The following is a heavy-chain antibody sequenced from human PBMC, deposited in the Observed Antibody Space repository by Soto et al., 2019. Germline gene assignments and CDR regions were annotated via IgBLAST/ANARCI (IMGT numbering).Heavy chain of an antibody. V-gene: IGHV4-59*01. J-gene: IGHJ4*02. CDR3: ARVPQEDSSGWYFYFDY. Sequence: SETLSLTCTVSGGSISSYYWSWIRQPPGKGLEWIGYIYYSGSTNYNPSLKSRVTISVDTSKNQFSLKLSSVTAADTAVYYCARVPQEDSSGWYFYFDYWGQGTLVTVS. CDR2: IYYSGST. D-gene: IGHD6-19*01. CDR1: GGSISSYY.